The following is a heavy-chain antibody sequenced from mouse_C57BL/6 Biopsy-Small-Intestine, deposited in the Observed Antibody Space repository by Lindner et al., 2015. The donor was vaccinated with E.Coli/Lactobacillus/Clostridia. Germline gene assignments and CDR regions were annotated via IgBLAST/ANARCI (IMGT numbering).Heavy chain of an antibody. CDR1: GYPFTTKA. CDR2: INVDSGDT. CDR3: ARNRFRDEIRWLDY. J-gene: IGHJ4*01. Sequence: SVKVSCKASGYPFTTKAYPLGSAGPRAKGLSGWGGINVDSGDTEYSQKFQGRVSITSDTSASTAYMELSSLTSEDTAVYYCARNRFRDEIRWLDYWGQGTLVTVSS. V-gene: IGHV1-54*03. D-gene: IGHD2-3*01.